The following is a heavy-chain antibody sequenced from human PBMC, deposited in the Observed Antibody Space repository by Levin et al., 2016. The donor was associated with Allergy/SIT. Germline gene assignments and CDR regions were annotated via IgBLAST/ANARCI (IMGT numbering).Heavy chain of an antibody. CDR3: ARGTKGNALLYYYYYGMDV. CDR2: ISAYNGNT. CDR1: GYTFTSYG. J-gene: IGHJ6*02. V-gene: IGHV1-18*01. Sequence: ASVKVSCKASGYTFTSYGISWVRQAPGQGLEWMGWISAYNGNTNYAQKLQGRVTMTTDTSTSTAYMELRSLRSDDTAVYYCARGTKGNALLYYYYYGMDVWGQGTTVTVSS. D-gene: IGHD2-8*01.